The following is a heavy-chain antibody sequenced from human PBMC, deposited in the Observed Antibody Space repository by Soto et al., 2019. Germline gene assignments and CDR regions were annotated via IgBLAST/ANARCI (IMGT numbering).Heavy chain of an antibody. V-gene: IGHV1-8*01. CDR3: ARFTYYDSSGYRPHAFDI. J-gene: IGHJ3*02. CDR2: MNPNSGNT. CDR1: GYTFTSYD. Sequence: ASVKVSCKASGYTFTSYDINWVRQATGQGLEWMGWMNPNSGNTGYAQKFQGRVTMTRNTSISKAYMELSSLRSEDTAVYYCARFTYYDSSGYRPHAFDIWGQGTMVTVSS. D-gene: IGHD3-22*01.